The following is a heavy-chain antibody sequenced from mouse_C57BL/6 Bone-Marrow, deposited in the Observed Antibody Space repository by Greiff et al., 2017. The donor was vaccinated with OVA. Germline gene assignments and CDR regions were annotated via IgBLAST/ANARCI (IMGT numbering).Heavy chain of an antibody. D-gene: IGHD1-1*01. J-gene: IGHJ2*01. CDR2: IRNKANNHAT. CDR3: TRQEGTDYGSSYGYFDY. CDR1: GFTFSDAW. Sequence: EVKLVESGGGLVQPGGSMKLSCAASGFTFSDAWMDWVRQSPEKGLEWVAEIRNKANNHATYYAESVKGRFTISRDDSKSSVYLQMNSLRAEDTGIYYCTRQEGTDYGSSYGYFDYWGQGTTLTVSS. V-gene: IGHV6-6*01.